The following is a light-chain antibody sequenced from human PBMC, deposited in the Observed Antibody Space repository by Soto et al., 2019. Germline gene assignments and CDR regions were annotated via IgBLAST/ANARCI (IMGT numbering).Light chain of an antibody. CDR3: SSYAGSNSPFV. CDR1: SSDIGDYNY. Sequence: VLTQPPSASGSPGQSVTISCTGTSSDIGDYNYVSWYQQHPGKAPKLMIYEVSKRPSGVPDRFSGSKSGNTASLTVSGLQAEDEADYYCSSYAGSNSPFVFGSGTKVTVL. V-gene: IGLV2-8*01. J-gene: IGLJ1*01. CDR2: EVS.